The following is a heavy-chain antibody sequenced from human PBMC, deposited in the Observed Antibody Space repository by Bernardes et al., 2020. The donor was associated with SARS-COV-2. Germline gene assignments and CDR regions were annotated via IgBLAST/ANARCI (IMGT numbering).Heavy chain of an antibody. Sequence: SETLSLTCAVYGGSFSGYYWSWIRQPPGKGLEWIGEINHSGSTNYNPSLKSRVTISVDTSKNQFSLKLSSVTAADTAVYYCARGAMITFGGVIAPREFDIWGQGTMVTVSS. CDR1: GGSFSGYY. D-gene: IGHD3-16*02. CDR2: INHSGST. CDR3: ARGAMITFGGVIAPREFDI. V-gene: IGHV4-34*01. J-gene: IGHJ3*02.